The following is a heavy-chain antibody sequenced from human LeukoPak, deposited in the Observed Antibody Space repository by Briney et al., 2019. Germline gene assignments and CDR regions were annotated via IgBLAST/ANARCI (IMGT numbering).Heavy chain of an antibody. CDR3: ARGYNWNGAAFDI. CDR1: GYTFANYD. Sequence: ASVKVSCKTSGYTFANYDIYWVRQAPGQGLECMGWINPNSGGTNYAQKFQGRVTMTRDTSISTAYMELSRVISDDTAVYYCARGYNWNGAAFDIWGQGTMVTVSS. D-gene: IGHD1-20*01. CDR2: INPNSGGT. V-gene: IGHV1-2*02. J-gene: IGHJ3*02.